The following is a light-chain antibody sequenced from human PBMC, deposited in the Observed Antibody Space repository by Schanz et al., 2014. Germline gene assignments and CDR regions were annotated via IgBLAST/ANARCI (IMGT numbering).Light chain of an antibody. J-gene: IGLJ2*01. CDR2: AVS. Sequence: QSALTQPASVSGSPGQSITISCTGTTSDVGGYNHVSWYQQYPGKAPKVMIYAVSNRPSGVPDRFSGSKSGNTASLTISGLQAEDEADYYCQSYDSSLSAHVVFGGGTKVTVL. CDR1: TSDVGGYNH. CDR3: QSYDSSLSAHVV. V-gene: IGLV2-14*01.